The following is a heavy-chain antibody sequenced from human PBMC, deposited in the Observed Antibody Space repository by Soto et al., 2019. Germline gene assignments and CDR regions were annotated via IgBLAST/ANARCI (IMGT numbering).Heavy chain of an antibody. CDR3: VRVVTKSLRDWFDP. V-gene: IGHV4-4*07. CDR1: GDSISGFY. D-gene: IGHD1-1*01. Sequence: SDTLSVTSTVSGDSISGFYWSWIRKSAGKGLEWIGRIYATGTTDYNPSLKSRVMMSVDTSKKQFSLKLRSVSAADTAVYYCVRVVTKSLRDWFDPWGQGISVSVS. CDR2: IYATGTT. J-gene: IGHJ5*02.